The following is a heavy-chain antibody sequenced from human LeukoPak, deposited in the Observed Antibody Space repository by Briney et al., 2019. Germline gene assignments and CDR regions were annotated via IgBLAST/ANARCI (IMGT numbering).Heavy chain of an antibody. D-gene: IGHD2-2*03. CDR3: TREMRVGGIGSSSAFDL. V-gene: IGHV3-23*01. Sequence: GGSLRLSCAASGFTFSSYAMSWVRQAPGKGLEWVSAISGSGGSTYYADSVKGRFTISRDNAKESLYLQMNSLRPEDTGLYYCTREMRVGGIGSSSAFDLWGQGTMVVVSS. J-gene: IGHJ3*01. CDR1: GFTFSSYA. CDR2: ISGSGGST.